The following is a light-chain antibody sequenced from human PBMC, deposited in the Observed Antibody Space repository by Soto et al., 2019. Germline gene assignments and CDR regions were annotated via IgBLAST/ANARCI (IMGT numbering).Light chain of an antibody. CDR2: DAS. Sequence: EIVLTQSAGTLSLYPGDRATLSCRASQSVSSTYLAWYQQKPGQAPRLLIYDASTRAAGIPDRFSGSGSGTDFTLTISRLEAEDFAVYYCHQYASSPWTFGQGAKVEIK. V-gene: IGKV3-20*01. CDR1: QSVSSTY. J-gene: IGKJ1*01. CDR3: HQYASSPWT.